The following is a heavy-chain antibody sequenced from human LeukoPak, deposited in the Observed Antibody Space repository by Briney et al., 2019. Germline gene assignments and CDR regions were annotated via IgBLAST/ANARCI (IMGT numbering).Heavy chain of an antibody. CDR2: INHSGST. Sequence: SETLSLTCAVYGGSFSGYYWSWIRQPPGKGLEWIGEINHSGSTNYNPSLKSRVTISVDTSKNQFSLKLSSVTAADTAVYYCARETTYYYDSSGYYTGAFDIWGQGTMVTVSS. V-gene: IGHV4-34*01. J-gene: IGHJ3*02. CDR1: GGSFSGYY. D-gene: IGHD3-22*01. CDR3: ARETTYYYDSSGYYTGAFDI.